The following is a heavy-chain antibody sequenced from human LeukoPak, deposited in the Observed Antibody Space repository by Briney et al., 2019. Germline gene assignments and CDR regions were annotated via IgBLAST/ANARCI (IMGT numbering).Heavy chain of an antibody. Sequence: VASVKVSCKASGYTFTSYGISWVRQAPGQALEWMGWISAYNGNTNSAQKVQGRVTLTTDTSTSTAYMELRSLRSDDTAVYYCARQVDTSMALPDYWGQGTLVTVSS. CDR3: ARQVDTSMALPDY. CDR2: ISAYNGNT. D-gene: IGHD5-18*01. CDR1: GYTFTSYG. V-gene: IGHV1-18*01. J-gene: IGHJ4*02.